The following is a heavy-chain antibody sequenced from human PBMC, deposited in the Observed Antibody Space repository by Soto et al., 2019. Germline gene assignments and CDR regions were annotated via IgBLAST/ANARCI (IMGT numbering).Heavy chain of an antibody. CDR3: AKGSTYSFYFDH. D-gene: IGHD5-18*01. CDR2: IIGNSGTT. Sequence: GGSLRLSCVASGFSFSSYDMSWVRQAPGKGLEWVSFIIGNSGTTYYADSVKGRFTISRDNSKNTLYLQMSRLGAEDTAAYYCAKGSTYSFYFDHWGQGTLVTVS. V-gene: IGHV3-23*01. CDR1: GFSFSSYD. J-gene: IGHJ4*01.